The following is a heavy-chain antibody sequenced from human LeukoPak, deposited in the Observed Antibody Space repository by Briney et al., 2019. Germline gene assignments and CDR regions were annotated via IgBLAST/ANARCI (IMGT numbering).Heavy chain of an antibody. J-gene: IGHJ5*02. CDR2: IYPGDSDT. CDR3: AKVAAAAGTLFWFDP. D-gene: IGHD6-13*01. CDR1: GYSFISYW. Sequence: KRGESLKISCKGSGYSFISYWIGWVRQMPGKGLEWMGIIYPGDSDTRYSPSFQGQVTISADKSISTAYLQWSSLKASDTAMYYCAKVAAAAGTLFWFDPWGQGTLVTVSS. V-gene: IGHV5-51*01.